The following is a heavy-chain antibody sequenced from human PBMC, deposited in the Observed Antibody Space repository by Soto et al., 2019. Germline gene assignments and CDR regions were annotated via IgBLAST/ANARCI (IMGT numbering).Heavy chain of an antibody. CDR2: INPNSGGT. D-gene: IGHD1-26*01. Sequence: ASVKVSCKASGYTFTVYYMHWVRQAPGQGLEWMGWINPNSGGTNYAQKFQGRVTMTRDTSISTAYMELSRLRSDDTAVYYCARDEGGSYRFDYWGQGTLVTVSS. CDR3: ARDEGGSYRFDY. J-gene: IGHJ4*02. CDR1: GYTFTVYY. V-gene: IGHV1-2*02.